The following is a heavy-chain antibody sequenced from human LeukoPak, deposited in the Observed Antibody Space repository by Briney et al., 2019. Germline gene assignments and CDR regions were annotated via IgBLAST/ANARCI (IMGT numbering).Heavy chain of an antibody. Sequence: ASVRVSCMASGYTFTGYYMHWVRQAPGQGLEWMGWINPNSGGTNYAQKFQGRVTMTRDTSISTAYMELSRLRSDDTAVYYCASLGYCSSTSCWQEFDYWGQGTLVTVSS. CDR2: INPNSGGT. CDR3: ASLGYCSSTSCWQEFDY. D-gene: IGHD2-2*01. J-gene: IGHJ4*02. V-gene: IGHV1-2*02. CDR1: GYTFTGYY.